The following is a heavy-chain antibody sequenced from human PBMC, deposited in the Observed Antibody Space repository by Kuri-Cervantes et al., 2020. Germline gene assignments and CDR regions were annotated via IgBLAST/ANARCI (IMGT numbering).Heavy chain of an antibody. CDR2: ISGSGGST. CDR1: GFTFSSYA. J-gene: IGHJ4*02. V-gene: IGHV3-23*01. D-gene: IGHD2-2*01. CDR3: AKGSQYQLLLIWVDY. Sequence: ETLSLTCAASGFTFSSYAMSWVRQAPGKGLEWVSAISGSGGSTYYADSVKGRFTISRDNSKNTLYLQMNSLRAEDTAVYYCAKGSQYQLLLIWVDYWGQGTLVTVSS.